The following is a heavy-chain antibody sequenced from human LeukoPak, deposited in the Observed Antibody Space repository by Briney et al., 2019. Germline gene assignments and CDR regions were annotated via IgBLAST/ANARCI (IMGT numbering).Heavy chain of an antibody. Sequence: GASVKVSCTASGYTFASYAMHWVRQAPGQRLEWMGWINAGNGNTKYSQKFQGRVTITRDTSASTAYMELSSLRSEDTAEYYCARAPGIAVAGTSPEFDYWGQGTLVTVSS. V-gene: IGHV1-3*01. CDR3: ARAPGIAVAGTSPEFDY. J-gene: IGHJ4*02. CDR1: GYTFASYA. CDR2: INAGNGNT. D-gene: IGHD6-19*01.